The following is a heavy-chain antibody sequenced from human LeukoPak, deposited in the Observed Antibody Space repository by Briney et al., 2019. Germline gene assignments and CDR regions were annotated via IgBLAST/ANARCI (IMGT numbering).Heavy chain of an antibody. CDR1: GGSFSGYY. J-gene: IGHJ6*02. CDR2: INHSGST. CDR3: ARGEYYDISYYYYGMDV. Sequence: KPSETLSLTCAVYGGSFSGYYWSWIRQPPGKGLEWIGEINHSGSTNYNPSLKSRVTISVDTSKNQFSLKLSSVTAADTAVYYCARGEYYDISYYYYGMDVWGQGTTVTVSS. D-gene: IGHD3-9*01. V-gene: IGHV4-34*01.